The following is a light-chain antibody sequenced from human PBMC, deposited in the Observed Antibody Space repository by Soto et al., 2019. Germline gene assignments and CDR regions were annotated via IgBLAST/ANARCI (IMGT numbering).Light chain of an antibody. CDR1: NIGRKS. CDR2: EDV. CDR3: QVWDSDRHVV. V-gene: IGLV3-21*02. J-gene: IGLJ2*01. Sequence: SYELTQPPSLSVAPGQTAYISCGGSNIGRKSVHWYQQRPGQAPVLVVSEDVGRPSGIPERFSGSNSGNTATLTISRVEVGDEADYFCQVWDSDRHVVFGGGTQLTVL.